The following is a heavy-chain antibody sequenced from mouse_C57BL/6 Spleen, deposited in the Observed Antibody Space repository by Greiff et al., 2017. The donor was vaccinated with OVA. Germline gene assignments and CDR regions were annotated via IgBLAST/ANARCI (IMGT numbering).Heavy chain of an antibody. CDR3: DLYYSNYVRGYAMDY. CDR2: IDPEDGET. Sequence: VQLQQSGAELVKPGASVKLSCTASGFNIKDYYMHWVKQRTEQGLEWIGRIDPEDGETTYAQKFQGKATIPANTSSNTAYLQLTNLTSEDTAVYYCDLYYSNYVRGYAMDYWGQGTSVTVSS. J-gene: IGHJ4*01. V-gene: IGHV14-2*01. CDR1: GFNIKDYY. D-gene: IGHD2-5*01.